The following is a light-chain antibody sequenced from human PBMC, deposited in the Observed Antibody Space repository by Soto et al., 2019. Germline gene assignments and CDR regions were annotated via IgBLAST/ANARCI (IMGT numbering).Light chain of an antibody. CDR3: SSYGGSNNLVV. V-gene: IGLV2-8*01. CDR1: SSDVGDYNY. Sequence: QSALTQPPSASGSPGQSVTISCTGTSSDVGDYNYVSWYQQHPGSAPKLMIFEVSQRPSGVPDRFSGSKSGNTASLTVSGLQAEDEADYYCSSYGGSNNLVVFGGGTQLTVL. J-gene: IGLJ2*01. CDR2: EVS.